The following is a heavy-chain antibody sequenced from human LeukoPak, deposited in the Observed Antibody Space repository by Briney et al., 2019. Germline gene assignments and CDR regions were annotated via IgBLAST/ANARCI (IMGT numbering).Heavy chain of an antibody. CDR2: TTDKAHSYTA. CDR1: GFSSSDQY. V-gene: IGHV3-72*01. CDR3: VIRSFAAFTL. D-gene: IGHD3-3*01. Sequence: PGGSLRLSRAASGFSSSDQYMDWVRQAPGKGLEWVGRTTDKAHSYTAQYATSVKGRFTISRDESENSLYLQMNAVKTEDTAVYYCVIRSFAAFTLWGQGTMVTVSS. J-gene: IGHJ3*01.